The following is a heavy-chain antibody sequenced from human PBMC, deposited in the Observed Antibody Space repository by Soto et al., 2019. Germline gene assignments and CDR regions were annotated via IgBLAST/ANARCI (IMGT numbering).Heavy chain of an antibody. CDR3: AKIESRFYYDSSGYYPFDY. CDR1: GFTFSNYA. D-gene: IGHD3-22*01. CDR2: LSGSGVST. J-gene: IGHJ4*02. Sequence: GGSLRLSCAASGFTFSNYAMTWVRQAPGKGREWVSALSGSGVSTYYADSVTGRFTISRDNSKNTVYLQMNSLRAEDTAVYYCAKIESRFYYDSSGYYPFDYWGQGTLVTVSS. V-gene: IGHV3-23*01.